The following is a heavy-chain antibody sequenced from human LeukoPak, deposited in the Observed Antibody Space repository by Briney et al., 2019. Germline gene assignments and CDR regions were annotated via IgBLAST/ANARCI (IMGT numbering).Heavy chain of an antibody. J-gene: IGHJ3*02. CDR2: IYYSGST. V-gene: IGHV4-31*03. Sequence: SETLSLTCTVSGSSISSGGYYWSWIRQHPEKGLEWIGYIYYSGSTYYNPSLKSRVTISVDTSKNQFSLKLSSVTAADTAVYYCARDRRDGYKSAFDIWGQGTMVTVSS. D-gene: IGHD5-24*01. CDR3: ARDRRDGYKSAFDI. CDR1: GSSISSGGYY.